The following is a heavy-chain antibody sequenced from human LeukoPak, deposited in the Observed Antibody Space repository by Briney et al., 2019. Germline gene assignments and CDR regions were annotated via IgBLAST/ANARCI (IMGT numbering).Heavy chain of an antibody. CDR3: AKAVSHSYFDF. CDR2: IKPSGGST. D-gene: IGHD6-19*01. J-gene: IGHJ4*02. CDR1: GFTFSNYA. V-gene: IGHV3-23*01. Sequence: GGSLRLSCAASGFTFSNYAMNWVRQAPGRGLEWVSGIKPSGGSTYYADSVKGRFTISRDNSKNTLYLQMNSLRAEDTALYFCAKAVSHSYFDFWGQGTLVTVSA.